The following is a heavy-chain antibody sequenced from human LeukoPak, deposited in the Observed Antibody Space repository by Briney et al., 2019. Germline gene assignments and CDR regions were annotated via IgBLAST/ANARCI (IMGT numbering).Heavy chain of an antibody. CDR2: IIPILGIA. CDR1: GGTFSSYA. D-gene: IGHD3-22*01. CDR3: ASDYYDSSGYLHCYFGMDV. V-gene: IGHV1-69*04. Sequence: SVKVSCKASGGTFSSYAISWVRQAPGQGLEWMGRIIPILGIANYAQKFQGRVTITADKSTSTAYMELSSLRSEDTAVYYCASDYYDSSGYLHCYFGMDVWGQGTTVTVSS. J-gene: IGHJ6*02.